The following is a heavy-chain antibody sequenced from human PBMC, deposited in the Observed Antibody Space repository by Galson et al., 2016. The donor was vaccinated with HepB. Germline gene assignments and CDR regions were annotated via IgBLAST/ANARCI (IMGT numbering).Heavy chain of an antibody. Sequence: SLRLSCAASGFTFSGYGLHWVRQAPGKGLEFVAAISSDGKSMYSADSVKGRFSISRDNLKSILYLQMSSLRPEDTATYYCVKHDRGPADYWGQGTPVTVSS. CDR1: GFTFSGYG. J-gene: IGHJ4*02. CDR3: VKHDRGPADY. D-gene: IGHD3-16*01. CDR2: ISSDGKSM. V-gene: IGHV3-64D*08.